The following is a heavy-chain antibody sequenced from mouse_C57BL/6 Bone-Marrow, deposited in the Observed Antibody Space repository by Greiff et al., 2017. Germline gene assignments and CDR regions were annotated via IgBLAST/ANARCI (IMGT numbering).Heavy chain of an antibody. CDR1: GYTFTSYW. CDR2: IYPSDSET. CDR3: ARRGIVTSYYFDY. V-gene: IGHV1-61*01. Sequence: QVQLKQPGAELVRPGSSVKLSCKASGYTFTSYWMDWVKQRPGQGLEWIGNIYPSDSETHYNQKFKDKATLTVDKSSSTAYMQLSSLTSEDSAVYYCARRGIVTSYYFDYWGQGTTLTVSS. D-gene: IGHD2-5*01. J-gene: IGHJ2*01.